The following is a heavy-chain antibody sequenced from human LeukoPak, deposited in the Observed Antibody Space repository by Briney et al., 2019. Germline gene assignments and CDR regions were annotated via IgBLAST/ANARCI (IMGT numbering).Heavy chain of an antibody. D-gene: IGHD2-21*02. Sequence: ASVKVSCEASGYTFTSYGISWVRQAPGQGLEWMGWISAYNGNTNYAQKLQGRVTMTTDTSTSTAYMELRSLRSDDTAVYYCARDYAYCGGDCYLGYWGQGTLVTVSS. J-gene: IGHJ4*02. V-gene: IGHV1-18*01. CDR3: ARDYAYCGGDCYLGY. CDR1: GYTFTSYG. CDR2: ISAYNGNT.